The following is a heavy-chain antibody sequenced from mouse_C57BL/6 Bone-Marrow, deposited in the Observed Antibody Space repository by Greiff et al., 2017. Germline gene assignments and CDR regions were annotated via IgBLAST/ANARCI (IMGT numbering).Heavy chain of an antibody. V-gene: IGHV5-9*01. Sequence: EVKLMESGGGLVKPGGSLKLSCAASGFTFSSYTMSWVRQTPEKRLEWVATISGGGGNTYYPDSVKGRFTISRDNAKNTLYLQMSSLRSEDTALYYLASLYDYDDGGFAYWGQGTLVTVSA. CDR3: ASLYDYDDGGFAY. CDR1: GFTFSSYT. D-gene: IGHD2-4*01. J-gene: IGHJ3*01. CDR2: ISGGGGNT.